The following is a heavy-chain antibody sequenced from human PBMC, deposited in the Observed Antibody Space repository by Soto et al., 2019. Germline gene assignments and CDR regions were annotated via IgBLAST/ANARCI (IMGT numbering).Heavy chain of an antibody. CDR2: IFHGGNT. Sequence: PSETLSLTCAVSGFFISSGNYWGWIRKPPGKGLEWIGSIFHGGNTYYNPSLKRRLTISRDTSKNQFSLWLTSVTAADTALYSCVKIVGATTKHSYSESWGPGILVAASS. CDR3: VKIVGATTKHSYSES. D-gene: IGHD1-26*01. CDR1: GFFISSGNY. J-gene: IGHJ4*02. V-gene: IGHV4-38-2*01.